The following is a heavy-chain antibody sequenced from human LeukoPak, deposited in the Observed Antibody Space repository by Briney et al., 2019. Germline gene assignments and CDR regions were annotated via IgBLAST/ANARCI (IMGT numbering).Heavy chain of an antibody. CDR3: AKDQYADDDY. J-gene: IGHJ4*02. CDR2: ISSSGGTT. Sequence: PGGSLRLSCAASGFTFSSYGMHWVRQAPGKGLEWVSAISSSGGTTYYADSVKGRFTISRDNSKNTLYLQMNSLRAEDTAVYYCAKDQYADDDYWGQGTLVTVSS. V-gene: IGHV3-23*01. CDR1: GFTFSSYG.